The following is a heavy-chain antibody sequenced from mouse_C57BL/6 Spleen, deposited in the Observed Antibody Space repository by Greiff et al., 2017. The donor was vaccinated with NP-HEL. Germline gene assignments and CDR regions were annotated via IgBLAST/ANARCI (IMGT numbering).Heavy chain of an antibody. V-gene: IGHV1-4*01. CDR3: ARGVEKAQAIPWFAY. CDR1: GYTFPSYT. CDR2: INPSSGYS. D-gene: IGHD3-2*02. J-gene: IGHJ3*01. Sequence: QVQLQQSGAELARPGASVKMSCKASGYTFPSYTMHWVKQRPGPGLEWIGYINPSSGYSNYNQKFKDKATLTADKSSSTASMQRSRLTSEDSAVYYCARGVEKAQAIPWFAYWGQGTLVTVSA.